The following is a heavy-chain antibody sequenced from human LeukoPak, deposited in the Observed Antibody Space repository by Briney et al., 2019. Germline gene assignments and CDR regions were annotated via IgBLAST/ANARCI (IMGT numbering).Heavy chain of an antibody. V-gene: IGHV3-74*01. CDR3: ASEGIAAAADI. CDR1: GFTFSRYW. CDR2: INSDGNSA. D-gene: IGHD6-13*01. J-gene: IGHJ3*02. Sequence: PGGSLRLSCAASGFTFSRYWMHWVRQAPGKGLVWVSRINSDGNSASYADSVKGRFTISRDNAKNTLYLQMNSLRAEDTAVYYCASEGIAAAADIWGQGTMVTVSS.